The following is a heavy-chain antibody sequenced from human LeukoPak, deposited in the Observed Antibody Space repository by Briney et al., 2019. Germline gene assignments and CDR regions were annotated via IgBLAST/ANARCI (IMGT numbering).Heavy chain of an antibody. D-gene: IGHD1/OR15-1a*01. CDR3: ARNNIGTRTYDY. Sequence: KTSETLSLTCTVSGGSISSSSYYWGWIRQPPGKGLDWIGNIYYSGSTYYNPSLKSRVAISVDTSKNQFSLKLTSVTAADTAVYYCARNNIGTRTYDYWGQGTLVTVSS. V-gene: IGHV4-39*01. CDR2: IYYSGST. J-gene: IGHJ4*02. CDR1: GGSISSSSYY.